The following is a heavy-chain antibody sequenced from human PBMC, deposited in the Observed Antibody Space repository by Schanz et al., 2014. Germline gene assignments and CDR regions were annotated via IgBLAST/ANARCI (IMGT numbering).Heavy chain of an antibody. D-gene: IGHD4-17*01. Sequence: QVQLVQSGSELKKPGASVKVSCKTSGYTFNSYALHWVRQAPGQGLEWMGWINVYNGDTKFAKTFQDRVTLTTDTSTSTAYMELRSLRSDDTAVYYCARELRLEYYFDYWGQGTQVTVSS. CDR3: ARELRLEYYFDY. V-gene: IGHV1-18*01. CDR1: GYTFNSYA. J-gene: IGHJ4*02. CDR2: INVYNGDT.